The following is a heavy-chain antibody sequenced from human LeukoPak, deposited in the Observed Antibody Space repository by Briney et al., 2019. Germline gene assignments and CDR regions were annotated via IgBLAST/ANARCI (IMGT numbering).Heavy chain of an antibody. D-gene: IGHD2-15*01. CDR3: ARRNVLVNWFDP. CDR2: IYTSGST. V-gene: IGHV4-61*02. CDR1: GGSISSGSYY. Sequence: PSETLSLTCTVSGGSISSGSYYWSWIRQPAGKGLEWIGRIYTSGSTNYNPSLKSRVTISVDTSKNQFSLKLSSVTAADTAVCYCARRNVLVNWFDPWGQGTLVTVSS. J-gene: IGHJ5*02.